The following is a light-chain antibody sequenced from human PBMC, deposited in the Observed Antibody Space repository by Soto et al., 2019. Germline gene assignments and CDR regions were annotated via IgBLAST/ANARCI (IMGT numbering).Light chain of an antibody. CDR1: QSINGW. CDR2: KAS. V-gene: IGKV1-5*03. J-gene: IGKJ1*01. Sequence: DIQLTQSPSTLSASVGDRVTITCRASQSINGWLAWYQQKPGQAPNLLIYKASTLESGVPTRFSGSGSGKEFTLTVSSLKPDDFATYYCHQYHNFPRTFGQGTKGKI. CDR3: HQYHNFPRT.